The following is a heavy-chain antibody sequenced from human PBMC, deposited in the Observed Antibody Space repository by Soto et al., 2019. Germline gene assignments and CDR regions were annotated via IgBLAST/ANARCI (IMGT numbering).Heavy chain of an antibody. CDR3: AKEVSGYSYGYRCVHY. J-gene: IGHJ4*02. D-gene: IGHD5-18*01. Sequence: PGGSLRLSCAASGFTFDDYTMHWVRQAPGKGLEWVSLISWDGGSTYYADSVKGRFTISRGNSKNSLYLQMNSLRTEDTALYYCAKEVSGYSYGYRCVHYWGQGT. CDR2: ISWDGGST. CDR1: GFTFDDYT. V-gene: IGHV3-43*01.